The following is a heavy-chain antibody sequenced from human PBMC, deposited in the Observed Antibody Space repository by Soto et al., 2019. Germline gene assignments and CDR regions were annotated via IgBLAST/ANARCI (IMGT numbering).Heavy chain of an antibody. V-gene: IGHV1-69*13. CDR1: GGTFSSYA. CDR3: ARELGYCSGGSCAKCLYYYYGMDV. J-gene: IGHJ6*01. Sequence: SVKVSSKASGGTFSSYAISWVRQAPGQGREWMGGIIPIFGTANYAQKFQGRVTITADESTSTAYMELSSLRSEDTAVYYCARELGYCSGGSCAKCLYYYYGMDVWGQGTTVTVSS. CDR2: IIPIFGTA. D-gene: IGHD2-15*01.